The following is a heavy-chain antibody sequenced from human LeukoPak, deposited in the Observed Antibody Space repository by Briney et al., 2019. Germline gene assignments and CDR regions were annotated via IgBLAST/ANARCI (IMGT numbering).Heavy chain of an antibody. D-gene: IGHD1-1*01. Sequence: SETLSLTCAVYGGSFSGYYWSWIRQPPGKGLEWIGEINHSGSTNYNPSLKSRVTISVDTSKSQFSLKLSSATAADTAVYYCARGRFFDWNDSDAFDIWGQGTMVTVSS. CDR1: GGSFSGYY. J-gene: IGHJ3*02. CDR2: INHSGST. CDR3: ARGRFFDWNDSDAFDI. V-gene: IGHV4-34*01.